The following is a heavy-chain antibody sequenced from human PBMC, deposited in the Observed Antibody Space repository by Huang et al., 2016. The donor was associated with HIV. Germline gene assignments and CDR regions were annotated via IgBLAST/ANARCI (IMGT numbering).Heavy chain of an antibody. CDR1: GYTFTTYH. CDR2: INPSGAST. Sequence: QVQLVQSGAEVKKPGASVKISCKASGYTFTTYHMHWVRRAPGQGREGMGMINPSGASTRYAQTFQGRVTMTSDTSTSTVYMELSSLTPEDTAVYYCARALLLFGLGSPLDFWGQGSLVTVSS. J-gene: IGHJ4*02. CDR3: ARALLLFGLGSPLDF. D-gene: IGHD3-10*01. V-gene: IGHV1-46*01.